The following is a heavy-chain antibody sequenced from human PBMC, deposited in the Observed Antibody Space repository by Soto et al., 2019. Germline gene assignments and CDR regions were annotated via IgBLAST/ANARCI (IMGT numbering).Heavy chain of an antibody. CDR1: VYTFTRYG. CDR2: ISAYNGNT. D-gene: IGHD6-19*01. Sequence: QVQLVQSGAEVKKPGASVKVSGNASVYTFTRYGLSWVRQAPGQGLEWRGWISAYNGNTNYAEKLQGRVTKTTDTSTRTAYMELRSLRSADTAVYYCAISVYSSGWSWFDPWGQGTLVTVSS. V-gene: IGHV1-18*01. CDR3: AISVYSSGWSWFDP. J-gene: IGHJ5*02.